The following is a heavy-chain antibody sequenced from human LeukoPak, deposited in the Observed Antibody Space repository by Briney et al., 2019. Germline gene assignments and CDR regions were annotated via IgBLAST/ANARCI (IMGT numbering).Heavy chain of an antibody. Sequence: GGSLRLSWAASGFTFSSFAMSWVRQAPGKGLEWVSTISGSGGTTNYADSVKGRFTFSRDNSKNTLYLQMNSLRAEDTAVYYCAKDLPDYGDYIEGYWGQGTLVTVSS. CDR1: GFTFSSFA. J-gene: IGHJ4*02. D-gene: IGHD4-17*01. V-gene: IGHV3-23*01. CDR2: ISGSGGTT. CDR3: AKDLPDYGDYIEGY.